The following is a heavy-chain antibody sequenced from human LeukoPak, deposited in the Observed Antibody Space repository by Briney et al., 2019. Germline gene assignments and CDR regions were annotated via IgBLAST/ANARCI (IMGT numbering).Heavy chain of an antibody. J-gene: IGHJ4*02. Sequence: GSLRLSCAASGFTFSSYWMNWVRQAPGKGLVWVSRIASDGSSTTYADSVKGRFSISRDNAKNTLYLQMNSLRVEDTAVYYCARGSSPSGTYPHDYWGQGTLVTVSS. V-gene: IGHV3-74*01. CDR2: IASDGSST. CDR1: GFTFSSYW. CDR3: ARGSSPSGTYPHDY. D-gene: IGHD1-26*01.